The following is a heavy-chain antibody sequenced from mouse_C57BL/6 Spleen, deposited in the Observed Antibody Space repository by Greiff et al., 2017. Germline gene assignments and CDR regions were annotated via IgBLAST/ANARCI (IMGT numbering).Heavy chain of an antibody. CDR2: IDPSDSET. J-gene: IGHJ4*01. D-gene: IGHD1-1*01. V-gene: IGHV1-52*01. CDR3: ARQYYYGSSYLYYYAMDY. Sequence: QVQLQQPGAELVRPGSSVKLSCKASGYTFTSYWMHWVKQRPIQGLEWIGNIDPSDSETHYNQKFKDKATLTVDKSSSTAYMQLSSLPSEDSAVYYCARQYYYGSSYLYYYAMDYWGQGTSVTVAS. CDR1: GYTFTSYW.